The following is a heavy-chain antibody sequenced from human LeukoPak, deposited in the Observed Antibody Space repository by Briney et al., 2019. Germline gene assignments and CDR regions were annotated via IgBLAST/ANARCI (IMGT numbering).Heavy chain of an antibody. V-gene: IGHV3-30-3*01. CDR2: ISYDGSNK. D-gene: IGHD3-10*01. J-gene: IGHJ4*02. Sequence: GGSLRLSCAASGFTFSSYAMHWVRQAPGKGLEWVAVISYDGSNKYYADSVKGRFTISRDNAKNSLYLQMNSLRAEDTAVYYCARGTTMVIDYWGQGTLVTVSS. CDR3: ARGTTMVIDY. CDR1: GFTFSSYA.